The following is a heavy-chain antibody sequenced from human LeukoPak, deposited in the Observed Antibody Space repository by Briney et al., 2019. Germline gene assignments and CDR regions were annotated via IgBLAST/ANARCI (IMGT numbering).Heavy chain of an antibody. V-gene: IGHV3-30-3*01. J-gene: IGHJ4*02. D-gene: IGHD2/OR15-2a*01. CDR3: VRNNNNDY. CDR2: ISYDGSNK. CDR1: GFTFSSYA. Sequence: GGSLRLSCAASGFTFSSYAMHWVRQAPGKGLEWVAVISYDGSNKYYADSVKGRFTISRDNSKNTLYLQMNSLRAEDTAVYYCVRNNNNDYWGQGILVTVSS.